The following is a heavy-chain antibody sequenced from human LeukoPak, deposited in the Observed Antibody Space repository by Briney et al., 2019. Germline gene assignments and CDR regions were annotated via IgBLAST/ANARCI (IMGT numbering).Heavy chain of an antibody. CDR2: IRYDGSNK. Sequence: GGSLRLSCAASGFTFSSYGMHWVRQTPGKGLEWVAFIRYDGSNKYYADSVKGRFTISRDNSKNTLYLQMNSLRAEDTAVYYCAKDFRTIFDYWGQGTLVTVSS. D-gene: IGHD4/OR15-4a*01. J-gene: IGHJ4*02. V-gene: IGHV3-30*02. CDR1: GFTFSSYG. CDR3: AKDFRTIFDY.